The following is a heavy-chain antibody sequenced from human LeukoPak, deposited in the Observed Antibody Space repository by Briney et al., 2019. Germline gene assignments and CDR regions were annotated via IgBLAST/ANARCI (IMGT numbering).Heavy chain of an antibody. D-gene: IGHD5-18*01. CDR2: ISSSSSTT. CDR3: ARAYSGYTYGYYY. CDR1: GFTFSGYN. Sequence: GGSLRLSCAASGFTFSGYNMNWVRQPPGKGPEWVSYISSSSSTTYYADSVKGRFTIFRDNAKNSLYLQMNSLRAEDTAVYYCARAYSGYTYGYYYWGQGTLVTVSS. J-gene: IGHJ4*02. V-gene: IGHV3-48*01.